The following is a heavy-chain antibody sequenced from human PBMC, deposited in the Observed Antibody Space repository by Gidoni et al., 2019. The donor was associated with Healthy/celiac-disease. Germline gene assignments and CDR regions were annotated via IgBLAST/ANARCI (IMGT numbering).Heavy chain of an antibody. CDR3: AKAKQQLVRRYYYYMDV. CDR2: ISGSGGST. D-gene: IGHD6-13*01. Sequence: EVQLLESGGGLVQPGGSLRLSCAASGFTFSSYPMSWVRQAPGKGLECVSAISGSGGSTYYADSVKGRFTISRDNSKNTLYLQMNSLRAEDTAVYYCAKAKQQLVRRYYYYMDVWGKGTTVTVSS. CDR1: GFTFSSYP. V-gene: IGHV3-23*01. J-gene: IGHJ6*03.